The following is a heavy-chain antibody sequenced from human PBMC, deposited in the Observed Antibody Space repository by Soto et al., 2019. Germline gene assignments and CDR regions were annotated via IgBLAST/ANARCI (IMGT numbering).Heavy chain of an antibody. D-gene: IGHD6-13*01. CDR2: ISYDGSNK. CDR3: ARGFGIAAAGTSPLSDY. J-gene: IGHJ4*02. V-gene: IGHV3-30-3*01. CDR1: GFTFSSYA. Sequence: PGGSLRLSCAASGFTFSSYAMHWVRQAPGKGLEWVAVISYDGSNKYYADSVKGRFTISRDNSKNTLYLQMNSLRAEDTAVFYCARGFGIAAAGTSPLSDYWGQGTLVTVS.